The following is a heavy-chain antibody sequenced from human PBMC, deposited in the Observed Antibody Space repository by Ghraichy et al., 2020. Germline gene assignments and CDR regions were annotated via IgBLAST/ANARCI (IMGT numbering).Heavy chain of an antibody. J-gene: IGHJ4*02. CDR3: ARDAGVTMVQAKYDY. CDR2: SNYSGST. CDR1: GGSFSGNY. D-gene: IGHD3-10*01. V-gene: IGHV4-34*01. Sequence: SETLSLTCAVYGGSFSGNYWSWIRQTPGQGLGWIGESNYSGSTNYNPSLKSRLTISVDTSKKQYSLKLSSVTAAATAVYYCARDAGVTMVQAKYDYWCQGTLVTVSS.